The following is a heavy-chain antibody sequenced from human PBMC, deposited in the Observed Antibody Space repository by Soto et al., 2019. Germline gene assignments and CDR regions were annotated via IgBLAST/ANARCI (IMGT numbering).Heavy chain of an antibody. V-gene: IGHV3-64D*08. CDR1: GFTFSSYA. Sequence: GGSLRLSCSASGFTFSSYAMHWVRQAPGKGLEYVSAISSNGGSTYYADSVKGRFTISRDNSKNTLYLQMSSLRAEDTAVYYCVNQQIPLAVAETYYYYGMDVWGQGTTVTVSS. J-gene: IGHJ6*02. CDR3: VNQQIPLAVAETYYYYGMDV. CDR2: ISSNGGST. D-gene: IGHD6-19*01.